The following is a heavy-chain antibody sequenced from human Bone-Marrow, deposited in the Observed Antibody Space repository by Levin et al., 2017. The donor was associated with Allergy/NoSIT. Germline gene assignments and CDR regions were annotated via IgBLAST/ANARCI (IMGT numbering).Heavy chain of an antibody. Sequence: SETLSLICTVSGASFSSGSFDNNFFYWAWIRQPPGKGLEWIWNIYHHGSTYYNLALRSRLTFSIDMSKNQFSLRLSSVTAADTAVYYCARQRYCSGGDCYQDYYFDYWGQGFRVTVSS. V-gene: IGHV4-39*01. CDR2: IYHHGST. D-gene: IGHD2-21*02. CDR1: GASFSSGSFDNNFFY. J-gene: IGHJ4*02. CDR3: ARQRYCSGGDCYQDYYFDY.